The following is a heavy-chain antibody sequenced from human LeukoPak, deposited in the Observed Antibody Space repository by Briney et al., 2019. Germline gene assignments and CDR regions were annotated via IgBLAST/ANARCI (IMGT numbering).Heavy chain of an antibody. J-gene: IGHJ4*02. CDR3: ARIPDVSGWPFDY. CDR1: DGSINSDF. Sequence: PSETLSLTCTASDGSINSDFWTWIRQPPGKGLEWIGYIRYSGRTSYNPSLKSRVTISIGTSKNLFSLKLRSVTTADMAIYYCARIPDVSGWPFDYWGQGTLVTVSS. V-gene: IGHV4-59*01. D-gene: IGHD6-19*01. CDR2: IRYSGRT.